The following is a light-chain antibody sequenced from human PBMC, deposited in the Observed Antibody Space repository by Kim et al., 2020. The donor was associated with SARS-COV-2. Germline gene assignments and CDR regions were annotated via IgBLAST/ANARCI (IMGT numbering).Light chain of an antibody. V-gene: IGKV3-20*01. Sequence: PGERVILSCRASQSVSSNDFAWYQQKPGQAPRLLIYGASNRAIGIPDRFTGSGSGTDFTLTISRLEPEDFAVYYCRQYGPSPVFTFGQGTKLEI. J-gene: IGKJ2*01. CDR2: GAS. CDR1: QSVSSND. CDR3: RQYGPSPVFT.